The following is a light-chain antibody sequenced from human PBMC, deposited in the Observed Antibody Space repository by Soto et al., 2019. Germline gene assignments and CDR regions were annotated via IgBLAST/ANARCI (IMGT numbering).Light chain of an antibody. Sequence: QSALTQPASVSGSPGRSVTISCTGTSTDVGDFNYVSWYQHLPGRAPKLIIYDVTNRPSGISYRFSASKSGRTASLTISVLQAEGDADYYCSSYLSSTTHVVFGGGTKLTVL. CDR1: STDVGDFNY. CDR3: SSYLSSTTHVV. V-gene: IGLV2-14*03. CDR2: DVT. J-gene: IGLJ2*01.